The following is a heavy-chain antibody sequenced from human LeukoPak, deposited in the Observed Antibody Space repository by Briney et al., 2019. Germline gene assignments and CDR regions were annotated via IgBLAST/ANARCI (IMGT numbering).Heavy chain of an antibody. J-gene: IGHJ4*02. CDR2: INPNSGGT. CDR1: GYTFTGYY. D-gene: IGHD3-22*01. Sequence: ASVKVSCKASGYTFTGYYMHWVRQAPGQGLEWMGWINPNSGGTNYAQKFQGRVTMTRDTSISTAYMELRSLRSDDTAVYYCARADSVVAITPFDYWGQGTLVTVSS. CDR3: ARADSVVAITPFDY. V-gene: IGHV1-2*02.